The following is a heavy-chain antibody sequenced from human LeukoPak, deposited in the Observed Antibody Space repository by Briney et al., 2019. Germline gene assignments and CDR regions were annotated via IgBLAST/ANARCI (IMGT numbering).Heavy chain of an antibody. CDR2: IYYSGST. V-gene: IGHV4-39*01. CDR3: ARCHSIVGADFDY. J-gene: IGHJ4*02. D-gene: IGHD1-26*01. CDR1: GGSISSSSYY. Sequence: SETLPLTCTVSGGSISSSSYYWGWIRQPPGKGLEWIGSIYYSGSTYYNPSLKSRVTISVDTSKNQFSLKLSSVTAADTAVYYCARCHSIVGADFDYWGQGTLVTVSS.